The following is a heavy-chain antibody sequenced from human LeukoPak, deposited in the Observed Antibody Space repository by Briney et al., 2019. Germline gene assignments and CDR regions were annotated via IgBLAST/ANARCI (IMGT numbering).Heavy chain of an antibody. CDR1: GFTVSTYG. CDR3: ARDSPPDYYDSSGYFDF. Sequence: GRSLRLSCAASGFTVSTYGLHWVHQAPGKGLEWVAVISYDGSNKYYADSVKGRFTISRDNSKNTLYLQMNSLRAEDTAVYYCARDSPPDYYDSSGYFDFWGQGTLVTVSS. CDR2: ISYDGSNK. D-gene: IGHD3-22*01. J-gene: IGHJ4*02. V-gene: IGHV3-30*03.